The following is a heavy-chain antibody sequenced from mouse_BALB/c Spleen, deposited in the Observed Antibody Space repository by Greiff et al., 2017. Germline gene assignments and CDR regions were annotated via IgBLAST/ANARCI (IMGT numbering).Heavy chain of an antibody. CDR2: IYPGSGST. CDR3: TRSDGVLYYAMDY. Sequence: LQQPGSELVGPGASVKLSCKASGYTFTSYWMHWVKQRPGQGLEWIGNIYPGSGSTNYDEKFKSKATLTVDTSSSTAYMQLSSLTSEDSAVYYGTRSDGVLYYAMDYWGQGTSVTVSS. V-gene: IGHV1S22*01. J-gene: IGHJ4*01. CDR1: GYTFTSYW.